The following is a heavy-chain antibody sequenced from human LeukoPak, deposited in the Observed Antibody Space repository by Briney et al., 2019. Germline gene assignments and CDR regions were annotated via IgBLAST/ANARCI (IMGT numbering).Heavy chain of an antibody. V-gene: IGHV4-59*08. CDR1: GGSISSYY. D-gene: IGHD4-17*01. CDR2: IYYCGST. CDR3: ARHVPGRITVTTSRYFDL. Sequence: SETLSLTCTVSGGSISSYYWSWIRQPPGQGLEWIGYIYYCGSTNYNPSLKIRVTISVDTSKNQFSLKLSSVTAADTAVYYCARHVPGRITVTTSRYFDLWGRGTLVTVSS. J-gene: IGHJ2*01.